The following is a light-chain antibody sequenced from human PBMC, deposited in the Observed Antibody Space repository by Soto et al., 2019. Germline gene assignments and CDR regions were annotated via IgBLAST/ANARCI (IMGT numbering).Light chain of an antibody. CDR2: GAS. CDR3: QQYGSSPCT. Sequence: EIVLTQSPGTLSLSPGERATLSCRASQSVSNSYLAWYQQKPGQAPRLLIYGASSRATGIPDRFSGSGSGTDFTLTISRLEPEDFAVYYCQQYGSSPCTFGQGTKLELK. V-gene: IGKV3-20*01. CDR1: QSVSNSY. J-gene: IGKJ2*02.